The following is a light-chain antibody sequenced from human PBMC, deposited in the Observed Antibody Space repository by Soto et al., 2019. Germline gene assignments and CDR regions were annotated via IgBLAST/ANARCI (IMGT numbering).Light chain of an antibody. CDR3: QQYYNWPVT. V-gene: IGKV3-15*01. Sequence: EIVMTPSPATLSVSPVERATLSCRASHNINENLAWYQHKPGQAPRLLISGASNGATGIPPKFSGSGSGTEFTLTVDSLQSDDIAVYYCQQYYNWPVTFGGGTKVDIK. J-gene: IGKJ4*01. CDR1: HNINEN. CDR2: GAS.